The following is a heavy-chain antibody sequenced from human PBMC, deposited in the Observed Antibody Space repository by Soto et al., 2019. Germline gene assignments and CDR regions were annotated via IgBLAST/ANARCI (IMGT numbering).Heavy chain of an antibody. J-gene: IGHJ3*02. CDR1: GGSISSYY. D-gene: IGHD2-2*02. CDR3: ARQRYCSSTSCYRAFDI. Sequence: QVQLQESGPGLVKPSETLSLTCTVSGGSISSYYWSWIRQPPGKGLEWIGYIYYSGSTNYNPSLKSRVTISVDTSKNQFSLKLSSVTAADTAVYYCARQRYCSSTSCYRAFDIWGQGTMVTVSS. CDR2: IYYSGST. V-gene: IGHV4-59*01.